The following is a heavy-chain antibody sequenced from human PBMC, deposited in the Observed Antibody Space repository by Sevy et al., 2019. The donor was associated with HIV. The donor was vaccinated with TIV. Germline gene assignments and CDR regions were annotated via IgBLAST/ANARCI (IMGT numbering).Heavy chain of an antibody. J-gene: IGHJ3*02. D-gene: IGHD3-22*01. CDR1: GFTFSNAW. Sequence: GGSVRLSCAASGFTFSNAWMSWVRQAPGKGLEWVGRIKSKTDGGTTDYAAPVKGRFNISRDDSKNTLYLQKNSLKTKDTTEYYCTKDPQNSGYDAFDIWGQGTMVTVSS. CDR3: TKDPQNSGYDAFDI. V-gene: IGHV3-15*01. CDR2: IKSKTDGGTT.